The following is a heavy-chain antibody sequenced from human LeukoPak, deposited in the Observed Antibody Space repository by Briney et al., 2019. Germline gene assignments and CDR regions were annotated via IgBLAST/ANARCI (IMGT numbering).Heavy chain of an antibody. Sequence: ASVKVSGKASGYTFTSYGISWVRQAPGQGLEWMGWISAYNGNTNYAQKLQGRVTMTTDTSTSTAYMELRSLRSDDTAVYYCARDLYYDSSGYYLLYDYWGQGTLVTVSS. CDR2: ISAYNGNT. CDR1: GYTFTSYG. J-gene: IGHJ4*02. V-gene: IGHV1-18*01. D-gene: IGHD3-22*01. CDR3: ARDLYYDSSGYYLLYDY.